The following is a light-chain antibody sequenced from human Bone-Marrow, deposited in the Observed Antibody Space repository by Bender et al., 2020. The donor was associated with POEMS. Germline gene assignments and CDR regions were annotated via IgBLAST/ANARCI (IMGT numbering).Light chain of an antibody. CDR1: SSNIGAHA. CDR2: SSL. CDR3: AVWDGSLDGWV. Sequence: QSVLTQPPSASGTPGQRVTISCSGGSSNIGAHAVNWYQHLPGTAPKLLIYSSLRQPSEVPDRFSGSRSGTSAALAISGIQSEDEADYYCAVWDGSLDGWVFSGGTKMTVL. J-gene: IGLJ3*02. V-gene: IGLV1-44*01.